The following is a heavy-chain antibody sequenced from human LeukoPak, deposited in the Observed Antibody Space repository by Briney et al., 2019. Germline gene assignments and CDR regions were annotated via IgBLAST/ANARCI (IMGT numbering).Heavy chain of an antibody. CDR3: ARHVGSTTHFDY. CDR2: IYPGDSDT. D-gene: IGHD6-13*01. CDR1: GYSFTSYW. J-gene: IGHJ4*02. V-gene: IGHV5-51*01. Sequence: GESLKISCQGSGYSFTSYWIAWVRQMPGKGLEWMGIIYPGDSDTKYSPSVQGQVTIAADKSTSTAYLQWSSLKASDTAMYYCARHVGSTTHFDYWGQGTLVTVSS.